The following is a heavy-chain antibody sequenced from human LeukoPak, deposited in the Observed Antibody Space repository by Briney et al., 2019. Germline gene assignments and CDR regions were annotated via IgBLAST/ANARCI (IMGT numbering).Heavy chain of an antibody. V-gene: IGHV4-39*07. CDR2: IYYSGST. CDR3: ARTQYSSSWYPESWYFDL. D-gene: IGHD6-13*01. J-gene: IGHJ2*01. CDR1: GGSISSSSYY. Sequence: PSETLSLTCTVSGGSISSSSYYWGWIRQPPGKGLEWIGSIYYSGSTYYNPSLKSRVTISVDTSKNQFSLKLSSVTAADTAVYYCARTQYSSSWYPESWYFDLWGCGTLVTVSS.